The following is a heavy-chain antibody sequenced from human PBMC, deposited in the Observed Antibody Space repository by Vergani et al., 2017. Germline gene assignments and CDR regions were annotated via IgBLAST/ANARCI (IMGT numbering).Heavy chain of an antibody. CDR2: IIPVLGKT. J-gene: IGHJ6*02. V-gene: IGHV1-69*08. CDR1: GATFRSNT. Sequence: QVQLVQSGAEVKKPGSSVKVSCKASGATFRSNTISWVRQVPGQGLEWMGRIIPVLGKTKYAQDFQGRLTITADTSTSTAYMELTSLRSQDTAVYYCARDPRRYGGDPEDYYYGMDVWGQGTTVTVSS. D-gene: IGHD2-21*02. CDR3: ARDPRRYGGDPEDYYYGMDV.